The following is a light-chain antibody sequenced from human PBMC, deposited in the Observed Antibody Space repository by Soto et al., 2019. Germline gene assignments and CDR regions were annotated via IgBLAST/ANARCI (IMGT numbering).Light chain of an antibody. CDR1: SGHSSCI. J-gene: IGLJ2*01. Sequence: QPVLTQSSSASASLGSSVKLTCTLSSGHSSCIIAWHQQQPGKAPRYLMKLEGSGSYHKGSGVPDRFSGSSTGADRYLTISNLQFEDEADYYCETWDFNTRVFGGGTKLTVL. V-gene: IGLV4-60*02. CDR2: LEGSGSY. CDR3: ETWDFNTRV.